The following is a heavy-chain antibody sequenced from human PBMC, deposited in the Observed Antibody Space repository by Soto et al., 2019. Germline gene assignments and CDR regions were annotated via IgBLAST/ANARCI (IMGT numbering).Heavy chain of an antibody. D-gene: IGHD6-13*01. V-gene: IGHV4-59*08. Sequence: ASETLSLTCTVSGGSISSYYWSWIRQPPGKGLEWIGYIYYSGSTNYNPSLKSRVTISVDTSKNQFSLKLSSVTAADTAVYYCASPRGAAAGSHPFDYWGQGTLVTVSS. J-gene: IGHJ4*02. CDR1: GGSISSYY. CDR2: IYYSGST. CDR3: ASPRGAAAGSHPFDY.